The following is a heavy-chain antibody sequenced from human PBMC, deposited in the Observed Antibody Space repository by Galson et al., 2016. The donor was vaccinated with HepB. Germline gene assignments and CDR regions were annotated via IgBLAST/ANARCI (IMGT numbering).Heavy chain of an antibody. Sequence: SLRLSCAASGFTFSTYAMSWVRQAPGKGLEWVASISSSSATIYYVDSVKGRFAVSRDNAKNSVYPQMNSLRVEDTAVYYCTRDGALPGGWVWIGPWGQGTLVIVSS. J-gene: IGHJ5*02. CDR2: ISSSSATI. V-gene: IGHV3-48*04. CDR3: TRDGALPGGWVWIGP. CDR1: GFTFSTYA. D-gene: IGHD6-19*01.